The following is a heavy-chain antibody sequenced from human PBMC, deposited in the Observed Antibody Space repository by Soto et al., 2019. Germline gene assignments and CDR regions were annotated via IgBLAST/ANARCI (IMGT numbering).Heavy chain of an antibody. J-gene: IGHJ4*02. CDR1: GFTFSNAW. CDR3: TTDASSESVAGRT. CDR2: IKSKTDSGTT. D-gene: IGHD6-19*01. V-gene: IGHV3-15*07. Sequence: EVQLVESGGGLVKPGGSLRLSCAASGFTFSNAWMNWVRQAPGKGLEWVGRIKSKTDSGTTDYAAPVKCRFTISRDDSKNTLYLQMNSLKAEDTAVYYFTTDASSESVAGRTGGQGTLVTVSS.